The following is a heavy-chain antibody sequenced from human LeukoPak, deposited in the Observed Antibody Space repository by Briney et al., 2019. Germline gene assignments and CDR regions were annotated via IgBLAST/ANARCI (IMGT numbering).Heavy chain of an antibody. Sequence: GGSLRLSCVASGFTFSNYWMSWVRQVPGKGLEWVANIKQDGSEKHYVDSVKGRFTISRDNAKNSLYLQMNSLRAEDTAVYYCARVKSYYDFWSGYYASDYWGQGTLVTVSS. CDR1: GFTFSNYW. D-gene: IGHD3-3*01. CDR2: IKQDGSEK. V-gene: IGHV3-7*01. CDR3: ARVKSYYDFWSGYYASDY. J-gene: IGHJ4*02.